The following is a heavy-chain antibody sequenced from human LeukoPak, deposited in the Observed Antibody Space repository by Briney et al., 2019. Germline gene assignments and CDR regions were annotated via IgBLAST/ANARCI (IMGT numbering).Heavy chain of an antibody. D-gene: IGHD3-22*01. CDR1: GFTFSSDW. J-gene: IGHJ4*02. CDR3: ARAPSAYYDSSGYHDC. Sequence: PGGSLRLSCAASGFTFSSDWMHWVRQAPGKGLEWVAVISYDGSNKYYADSVKGRFTISRDNSKNTLYLQMNSLRAEDTAVYYCARAPSAYYDSSGYHDCWGQGTLVTVSS. V-gene: IGHV3-30*01. CDR2: ISYDGSNK.